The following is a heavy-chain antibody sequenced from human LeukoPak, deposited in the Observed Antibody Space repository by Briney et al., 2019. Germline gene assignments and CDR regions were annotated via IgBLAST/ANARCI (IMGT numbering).Heavy chain of an antibody. D-gene: IGHD2-15*01. CDR1: GFTFSSYS. CDR3: ARGGGTWAAEYFQH. V-gene: IGHV3-48*01. CDR2: ISSSSSTI. J-gene: IGHJ1*01. Sequence: GGSLRLSCAASGFTFSSYSMNWVRQAPGTGLEWVSYISSSSSTIYYADPVRGRFTISRDNAKNSLYLQMNSLRAEDTAVYYCARGGGTWAAEYFQHWGQGTLVTVSS.